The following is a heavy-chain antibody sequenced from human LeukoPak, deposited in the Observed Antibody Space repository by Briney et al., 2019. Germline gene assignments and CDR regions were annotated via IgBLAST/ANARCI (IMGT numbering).Heavy chain of an antibody. Sequence: PGGSLRLSCAASGFTFSSYSMNWVRQAPGKGLEWVSSISSSSSYIYYADSVKGRFTISRDNSKNTLYLQMNSLRAEDTAVYYCAKRTSGSSWYSSDSWGQGTLVTVSS. V-gene: IGHV3-21*04. CDR1: GFTFSSYS. J-gene: IGHJ4*02. CDR2: ISSSSSYI. D-gene: IGHD6-13*01. CDR3: AKRTSGSSWYSSDS.